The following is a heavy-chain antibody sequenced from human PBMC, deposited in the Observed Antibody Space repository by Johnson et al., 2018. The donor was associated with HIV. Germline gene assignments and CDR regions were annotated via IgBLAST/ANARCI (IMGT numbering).Heavy chain of an antibody. CDR2: INWNGGST. V-gene: IGHV3-20*04. CDR1: GFTFDDYG. J-gene: IGHJ3*01. CDR3: AKVIALAGRPDAFDV. Sequence: VQLVESGGGVVQPGGSLRLSCAASGFTFDDYGMSWVRQAPGKGLEWVSDINWNGGSTGYADSVKGRFTISRDNAKNSLYVQMNSLRAEDTALYYCAKVIALAGRPDAFDVWGRGTVVTVSS. D-gene: IGHD6-19*01.